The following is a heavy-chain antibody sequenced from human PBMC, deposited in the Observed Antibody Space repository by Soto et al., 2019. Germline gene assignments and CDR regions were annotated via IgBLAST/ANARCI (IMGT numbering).Heavy chain of an antibody. CDR1: GYTFTSYA. V-gene: IGHV1-3*01. Sequence: QVQLVQSGAEVKKPGASVKVSCKASGYTFTSYAMHWVRQAPGQRLEWMGWINAGNGNTQYSQKFQGRVTITRDTSASTAYMELSSLRSEDTAVYYCARVGDWNYSPHYYYYSGMDVWGQGTTVTVSS. D-gene: IGHD1-7*01. CDR3: ARVGDWNYSPHYYYYSGMDV. J-gene: IGHJ6*02. CDR2: INAGNGNT.